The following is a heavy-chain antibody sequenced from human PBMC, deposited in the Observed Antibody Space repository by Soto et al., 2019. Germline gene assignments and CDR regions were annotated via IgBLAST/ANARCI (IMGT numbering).Heavy chain of an antibody. V-gene: IGHV1-2*04. D-gene: IGHD1-20*01. CDR1: GYTFTGYY. CDR3: AKGGTGGQGMTIDY. J-gene: IGHJ4*02. CDR2: ITPNSGGT. Sequence: QVQLVQSGAEVKKPGASVKVSCKASGYTFTGYYMHWVRQAPGQGLEWMGWITPNSGGTKISRKFQGWVTMTRDTSISTAYMEMTRLKFDDTAVYYCAKGGTGGQGMTIDYWGQGTLVTVSS.